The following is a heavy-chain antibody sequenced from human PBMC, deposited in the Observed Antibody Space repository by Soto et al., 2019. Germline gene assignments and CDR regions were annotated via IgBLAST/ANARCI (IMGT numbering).Heavy chain of an antibody. CDR3: ARGSNQDY. CDR2: INNDGNEK. J-gene: IGHJ4*02. V-gene: IGHV3-7*03. D-gene: IGHD2-8*01. Sequence: EVQLVESGGDLVQPGGCLRPACVASGFTFNPYWMSWVRQAPGRGLQWVATINNDGNEKYHADSVKGRFTISRDNARDSLYLQLTSLRAEDTAIYYCARGSNQDYWGQGTLVAVSS. CDR1: GFTFNPYW.